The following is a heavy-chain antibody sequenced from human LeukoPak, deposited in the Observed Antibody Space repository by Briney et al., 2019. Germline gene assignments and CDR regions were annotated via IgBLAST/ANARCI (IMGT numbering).Heavy chain of an antibody. CDR2: ISYDGSNK. CDR3: ARGIYCSGGSCYGRGSYYYHGMDV. V-gene: IGHV3-30-3*01. Sequence: PGGSLRLSCAASGFTFSSYAMHWVRQAPGKGLEWVAVISYDGSNKYYADSVKGRFTISRDNSKNTLYLQMNSLRAEDTAVYYCARGIYCSGGSCYGRGSYYYHGMDVWGQGTTVTVSS. J-gene: IGHJ6*02. D-gene: IGHD2-15*01. CDR1: GFTFSSYA.